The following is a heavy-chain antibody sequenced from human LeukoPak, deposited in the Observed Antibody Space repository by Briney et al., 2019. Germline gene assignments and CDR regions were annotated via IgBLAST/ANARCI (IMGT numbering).Heavy chain of an antibody. D-gene: IGHD2-2*01. J-gene: IGHJ5*02. V-gene: IGHV1-2*02. CDR2: INPNSGGT. CDR1: XYTFTGYY. CDR3: ARDGPGYCSSTSCYWLNWFDP. Sequence: VKVSCKASXYTFTGYYMHWVRQAPGQGLEWMGWINPNSGGTNYAQKFQGRVTMTRDTSISTAYMELSRLRSDDTAVYYCARDGPGYCSSTSCYWLNWFDPWGQGTLVTVSS.